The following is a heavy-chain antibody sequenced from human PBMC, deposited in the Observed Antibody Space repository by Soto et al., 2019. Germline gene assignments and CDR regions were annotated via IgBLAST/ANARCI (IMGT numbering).Heavy chain of an antibody. CDR2: ISSSSSYI. Sequence: GGSLRLSCAASGFTFSTYSMNWVRQAPGKGLEWVSSISSSSSYIYYADSVKGRFTISRDNAKNSLYLQMNSLRAEDTAVYYCAKSRWGDQQLAYFEYWGQGAPVTVSS. CDR3: AKSRWGDQQLAYFEY. D-gene: IGHD6-13*01. J-gene: IGHJ4*02. V-gene: IGHV3-21*04. CDR1: GFTFSTYS.